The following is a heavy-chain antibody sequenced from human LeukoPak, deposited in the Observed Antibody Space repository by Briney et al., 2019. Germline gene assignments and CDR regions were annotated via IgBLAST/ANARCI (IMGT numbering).Heavy chain of an antibody. CDR3: ARVRKHGDAFDI. J-gene: IGHJ3*02. CDR1: GGSISSYY. CDR2: IYYSGST. Sequence: KPSETLSLTCTVSGGSISSYYWSWIRQPPGKGLEWIGYIYYSGSTNYNPSLKSRVTISVDTSKNQFSLKLSSVTAADTAVYYCARVRKHGDAFDIWGQGTMVTVSS. V-gene: IGHV4-59*01.